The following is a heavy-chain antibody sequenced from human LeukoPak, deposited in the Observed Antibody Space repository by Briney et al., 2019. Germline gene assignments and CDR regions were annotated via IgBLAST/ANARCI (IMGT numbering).Heavy chain of an antibody. Sequence: SETLSLTCAVSGGSISSSNWWSWVRQPPGKGLEWSGEIDHSGSTNHNPSRKSRVTISVDKSKNQFSLKLSSVTAADTAVYYCARVPSGGIAAAGAYYFDYWGQGTLVTVSS. V-gene: IGHV4-4*02. J-gene: IGHJ4*02. D-gene: IGHD6-13*01. CDR3: ARVPSGGIAAAGAYYFDY. CDR1: GGSISSSNW. CDR2: IDHSGST.